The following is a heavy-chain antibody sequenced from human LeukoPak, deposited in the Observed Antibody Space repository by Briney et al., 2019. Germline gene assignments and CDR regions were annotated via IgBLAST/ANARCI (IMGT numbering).Heavy chain of an antibody. V-gene: IGHV4-39*01. CDR3: ARHGMVDYGSGSYYNGRFDY. CDR1: GGSFSGYY. D-gene: IGHD3-10*01. J-gene: IGHJ4*02. Sequence: PSETLSLTCAVYGGSFSGYYWSWIRQPPGKGLEWIGSIYYSGSTYYNPSLKSRVTISVDTSKNQFSLKLSSVTAADTAVYYCARHGMVDYGSGSYYNGRFDYWGQGTLVTVSS. CDR2: IYYSGST.